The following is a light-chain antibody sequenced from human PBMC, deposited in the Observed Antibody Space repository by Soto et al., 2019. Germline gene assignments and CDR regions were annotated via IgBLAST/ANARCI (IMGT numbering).Light chain of an antibody. Sequence: SVLTQSPGTLSLTQGERATLSCRASQSVTSNYLAWYQQKPGQAPRLLFFGASIRATGIPDRFSGSGSGTDFTLTISRLEPEDFAVYYCQQYGSSPLTFGGGTKVDIK. CDR3: QQYGSSPLT. V-gene: IGKV3-20*01. CDR1: QSVTSNY. CDR2: GAS. J-gene: IGKJ4*01.